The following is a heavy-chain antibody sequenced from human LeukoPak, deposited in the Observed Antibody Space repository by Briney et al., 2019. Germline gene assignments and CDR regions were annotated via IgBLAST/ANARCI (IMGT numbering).Heavy chain of an antibody. Sequence: ASVKVSCKASGYTFTSYDINWVRQATGQGLECMGWMNPNRGNTGYAQRCRGRVTITRNTPISTAYMELSSLRSEDTAVYYCARALGYYDSSGYYYVLDYWGQGTLVTVSS. J-gene: IGHJ4*02. D-gene: IGHD3-22*01. CDR3: ARALGYYDSSGYYYVLDY. V-gene: IGHV1-8*01. CDR2: MNPNRGNT. CDR1: GYTFTSYD.